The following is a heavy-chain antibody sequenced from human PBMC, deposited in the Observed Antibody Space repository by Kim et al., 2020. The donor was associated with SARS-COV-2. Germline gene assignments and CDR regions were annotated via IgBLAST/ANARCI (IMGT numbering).Heavy chain of an antibody. V-gene: IGHV3-33*01. CDR3: ARVSSSGYYFDY. Sequence: GGSLRLSCAASGFTFSSYGMHWVRQAPGKGLGWVAVIWYDGSNKYYADSVKGRFTISRDNSKNTLYLQMNSLRAEDTAVHYCARVSSSGYYFDYWGQGTLVTVSS. CDR2: IWYDGSNK. D-gene: IGHD3-22*01. CDR1: GFTFSSYG. J-gene: IGHJ4*02.